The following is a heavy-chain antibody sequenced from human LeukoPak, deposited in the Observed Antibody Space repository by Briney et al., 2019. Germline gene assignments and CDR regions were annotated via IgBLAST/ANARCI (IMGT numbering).Heavy chain of an antibody. D-gene: IGHD3-22*01. CDR3: AKDIHPGLDSGASCCFDY. J-gene: IGHJ4*02. CDR2: VSGYNGNT. CDR1: GYTFSRHG. V-gene: IGHV1-18*01. Sequence: ASVKVSCKTSGYTFSRHGITWVRQAPGQGFEWMGWVSGYNGNTNYAQSVQGRVTMTTDTSTNTAYMELRSLRSDDTAVYYCAKDIHPGLDSGASCCFDYWGQGTPVTVSP.